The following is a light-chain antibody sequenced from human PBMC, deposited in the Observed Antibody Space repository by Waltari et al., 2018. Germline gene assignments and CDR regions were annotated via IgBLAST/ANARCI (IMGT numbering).Light chain of an antibody. CDR1: QSVSRF. J-gene: IGKJ1*01. CDR3: QKYDRLPAT. CDR2: GAS. Sequence: EIVLTQSPGTLSLSPGERGTLSCRASQSVSRFLAWYQQIPGQPPRLLIYGASTRATGIPDRFSGSGSGTDFSLTISRLGPEDFAVYYCQKYDRLPATFGQGTKVEIK. V-gene: IGKV3-20*01.